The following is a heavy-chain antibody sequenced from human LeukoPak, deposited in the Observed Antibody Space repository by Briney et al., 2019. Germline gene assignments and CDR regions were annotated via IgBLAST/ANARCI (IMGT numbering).Heavy chain of an antibody. V-gene: IGHV3-48*03. J-gene: IGHJ4*02. CDR1: GLTFSSYE. CDR2: ISSSGSTI. Sequence: PGGSLRLSCAASGLTFSSYEMNWVRQAPGKGLEGVSYISSSGSTIHYADSVKGRFTISRDSAKNSLYLQMNSLRDEDTAVYYCARGRTYGLGGDYWGQGTLVTVSS. D-gene: IGHD3-10*01. CDR3: ARGRTYGLGGDY.